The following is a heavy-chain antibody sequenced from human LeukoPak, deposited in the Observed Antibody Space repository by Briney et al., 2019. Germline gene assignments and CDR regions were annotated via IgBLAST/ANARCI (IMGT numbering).Heavy chain of an antibody. CDR3: AGEGKYSSSWYYFDY. CDR1: GGSISSYF. Sequence: SETLSLTCTVSGGSISSYFWSWIRQPPGKGLEWVGYIYYSGSTNYNLSLKSRVTISLAKSKKQSSFKRSSVTAAETAAYYCAGEGKYSSSWYYFDYWGQGTLVTVSS. V-gene: IGHV4-59*01. J-gene: IGHJ4*02. CDR2: IYYSGST. D-gene: IGHD6-13*01.